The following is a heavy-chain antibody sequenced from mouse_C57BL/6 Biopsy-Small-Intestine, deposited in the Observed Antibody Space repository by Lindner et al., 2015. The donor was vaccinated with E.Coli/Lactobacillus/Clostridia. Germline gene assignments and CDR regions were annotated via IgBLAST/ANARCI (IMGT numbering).Heavy chain of an antibody. D-gene: IGHD3-1*01. V-gene: IGHV1S135*01. CDR1: GYSFTGYN. CDR2: IDPYNGAT. Sequence: VQLQESGPELVKPGASVKMSCKASGYSFTGYNMHWVKQSHGKSLEWIGYIDPYNGATTYNRKFKGKATLTVDKSSSTAYMQLNSLTSEDSAVYYCARQLGLGAWFAYWGQGTLVTVSA. J-gene: IGHJ3*01. CDR3: ARQLGLGAWFAY.